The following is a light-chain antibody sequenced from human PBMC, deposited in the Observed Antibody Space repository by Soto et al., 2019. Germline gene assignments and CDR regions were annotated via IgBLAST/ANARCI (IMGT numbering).Light chain of an antibody. Sequence: EIVLTQSPGTLSLSPGARATLSCRASQSVSNNYLAWSQQKPGQAPRLLIYCASNRATGIPDRFSGSGPGTDFTLTISRLEPEDFAVYYCQQYGSSGTFGQGTTV. J-gene: IGKJ1*01. CDR2: CAS. CDR1: QSVSNNY. V-gene: IGKV3-20*01. CDR3: QQYGSSGT.